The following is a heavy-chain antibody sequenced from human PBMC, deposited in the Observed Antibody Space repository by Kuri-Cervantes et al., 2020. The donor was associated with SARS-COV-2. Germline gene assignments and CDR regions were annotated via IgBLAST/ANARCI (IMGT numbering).Heavy chain of an antibody. D-gene: IGHD2-2*01. Sequence: GGSLRLSCAASGFTVSSNYMSWVRQAPGKGLEWVSVIYSGGSTYYADSVKGRFTISRDNSKNTLYLQMNSLRAEDTAVYYCAREETDIVVVPAAMNWFDPWGQGTLVTVSS. CDR3: AREETDIVVVPAAMNWFDP. CDR2: IYSGGST. V-gene: IGHV3-53*01. CDR1: GFTVSSNY. J-gene: IGHJ5*02.